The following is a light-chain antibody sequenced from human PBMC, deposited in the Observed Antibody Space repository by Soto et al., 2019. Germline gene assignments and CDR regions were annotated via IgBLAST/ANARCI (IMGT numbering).Light chain of an antibody. J-gene: IGKJ4*01. CDR3: QQLNNYPLT. Sequence: IQLTQSPSSLSASVGDRVTITCRASQDISSYLAWYQQKPGKAPKLLIHAISRLQSGVPSRFSGSGSGTDFTLAINSLQPEDFATYYCQQLNNYPLTFGGGTMVEIK. CDR2: AIS. V-gene: IGKV1-9*01. CDR1: QDISSY.